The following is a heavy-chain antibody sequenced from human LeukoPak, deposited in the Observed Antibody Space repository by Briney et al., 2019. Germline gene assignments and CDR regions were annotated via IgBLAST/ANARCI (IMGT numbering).Heavy chain of an antibody. V-gene: IGHV3-30*03. CDR1: GFTFSTYG. CDR3: ARVPTPPYCSGGSCNGVLGDYYYGMDV. Sequence: PGRSLRLSCAASGFTFSTYGIHWVRQAPGKGLEWVAVISYDGSNKYYADSVKGRFTISRDNSKNTLYLQMNSLGAEDTAVYYCARVPTPPYCSGGSCNGVLGDYYYGMDVWGQGTTVAVSS. D-gene: IGHD2-15*01. CDR2: ISYDGSNK. J-gene: IGHJ6*02.